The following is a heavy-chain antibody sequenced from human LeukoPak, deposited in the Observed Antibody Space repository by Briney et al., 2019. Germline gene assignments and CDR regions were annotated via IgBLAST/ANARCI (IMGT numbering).Heavy chain of an antibody. CDR1: GFTFSNYA. CDR3: AKDGYDFWSAYQIDL. D-gene: IGHD3-3*01. J-gene: IGHJ5*02. V-gene: IGHV3-23*01. Sequence: GGSLRLSCAASGFTFSNYAMTWVRQAPGKRLEWVSAISGSDGSTYYSDSVTGRFTISRYNSTNTLYLQMTSLRTDDTAVYYCAKDGYDFWSAYQIDLWGQGTLVTVSS. CDR2: ISGSDGST.